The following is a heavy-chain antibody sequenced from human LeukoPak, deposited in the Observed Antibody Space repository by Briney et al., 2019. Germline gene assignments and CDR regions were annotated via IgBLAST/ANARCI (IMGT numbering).Heavy chain of an antibody. V-gene: IGHV4-4*07. J-gene: IGHJ4*02. CDR1: GASISRDY. CDR3: ARLSTVTTSFDY. Sequence: PSETLSLTCTVSGASISRDYWTWIRQPPGKGLEWIGRIYTSGTTHYNPSLKSRVTMSVDTSKNQFSLKLSSVTAADTAVYYCARLSTVTTSFDYWGQGTLVTVSS. CDR2: IYTSGTT. D-gene: IGHD4-17*01.